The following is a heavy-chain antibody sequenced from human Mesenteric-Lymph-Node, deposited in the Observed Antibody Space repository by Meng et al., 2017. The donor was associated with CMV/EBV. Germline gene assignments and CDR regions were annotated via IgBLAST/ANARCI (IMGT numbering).Heavy chain of an antibody. V-gene: IGHV1-69*05. CDR3: ARDWRDDDHYYGMDA. Sequence: SVKVSCKASGGSFVTYAFSWVRQAPGQGLEWMGGIIPLFGTTKYAERFQDRVTFTTDESSRTVYMEMTSLRSEDTAVYYCARDWRDDDHYYGMDAWGQGTTVTVSS. D-gene: IGHD3-3*01. CDR2: IIPLFGTT. CDR1: GGSFVTYA. J-gene: IGHJ6*02.